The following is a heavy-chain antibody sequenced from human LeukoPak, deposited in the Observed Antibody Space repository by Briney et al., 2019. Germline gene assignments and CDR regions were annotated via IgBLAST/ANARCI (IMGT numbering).Heavy chain of an antibody. D-gene: IGHD3-22*01. V-gene: IGHV3-21*01. CDR3: ARDWDYYDSSGYYFDY. Sequence: GGSLRLSCAASGFTFSSYSMNWVRQAPGKGLEWVSSISSSSSYIYYADSVKGLFTISRDNAKNSLYLQMNSLRAEDTAVYYCARDWDYYDSSGYYFDYWGQGTLVTVSS. J-gene: IGHJ4*02. CDR2: ISSSSSYI. CDR1: GFTFSSYS.